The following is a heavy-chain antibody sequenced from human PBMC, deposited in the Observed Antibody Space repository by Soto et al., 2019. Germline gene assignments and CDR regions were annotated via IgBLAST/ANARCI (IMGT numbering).Heavy chain of an antibody. V-gene: IGHV3-7*05. CDR3: ARDWGTPGRGSAVCYYYHYGMDV. J-gene: IGHJ6*02. CDR1: EFTFNTYW. Sequence: EVQLVESGGGLVQPGGSLRLSCLASEFTFNTYWMNWVRKAPGRGLEWVANIKDDGSEKNNVGSVKGRFTTSRDNAKNSLYLQMNRLRGEYTAVYFCARDWGTPGRGSAVCYYYHYGMDVWGQGTTVTVSS. D-gene: IGHD6-19*01. CDR2: IKDDGSEK.